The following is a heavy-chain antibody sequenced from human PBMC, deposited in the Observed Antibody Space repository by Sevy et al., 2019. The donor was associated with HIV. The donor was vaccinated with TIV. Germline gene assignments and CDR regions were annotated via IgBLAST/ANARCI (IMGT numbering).Heavy chain of an antibody. D-gene: IGHD5-12*01. CDR2: ISYDGSNK. J-gene: IGHJ6*02. CDR3: ARDLNSGYANYYYYGMDV. Sequence: GGSLRLSCAASGFTFINHAMHWVRQAPGKGLEWVTVISYDGSNKYYADSVKGRFTISRDTSKSTVYLQMDILRAEDTAVYYCARDLNSGYANYYYYGMDVWGQGTTVTVSS. CDR1: GFTFINHA. V-gene: IGHV3-30*04.